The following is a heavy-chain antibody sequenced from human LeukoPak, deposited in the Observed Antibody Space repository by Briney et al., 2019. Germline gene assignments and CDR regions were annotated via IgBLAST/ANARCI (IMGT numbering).Heavy chain of an antibody. CDR1: GFTFTRNW. D-gene: IGHD1-26*01. CDR2: IKQDGSEK. J-gene: IGHJ4*02. CDR3: AIAEAYSGTF. Sequence: PGRSLRLSCAASGFTFTRNWMSWVRQTPGRGLEWVAHIKQDGSEKYYVDSVKGRFTISRDNARNSLSLQMNGLRAEDTAVYYCAIAEAYSGTFWGQGTQVTASS. V-gene: IGHV3-7*01.